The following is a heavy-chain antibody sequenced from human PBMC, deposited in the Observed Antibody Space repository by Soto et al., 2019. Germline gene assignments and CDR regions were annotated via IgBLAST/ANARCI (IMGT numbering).Heavy chain of an antibody. D-gene: IGHD2-15*01. V-gene: IGHV4-34*01. CDR3: ARGPGVDCSGGSCYGWWFDP. J-gene: IGHJ5*02. CDR1: GGSFSGYY. Sequence: SETLSLTCAVYGGSFSGYYWSWIRQPPGKGLEWIGEINHSGSTNYNPSLKSRVTISVETSKNQFALKLSSVTAADTAVYYCARGPGVDCSGGSCYGWWFDPWGQGTLVTVSS. CDR2: INHSGST.